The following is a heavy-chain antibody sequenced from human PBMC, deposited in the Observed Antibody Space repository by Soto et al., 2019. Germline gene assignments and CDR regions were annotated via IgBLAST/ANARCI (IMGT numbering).Heavy chain of an antibody. V-gene: IGHV3-73*01. J-gene: IGHJ4*02. CDR3: TRQYDFWSGYPFDY. CDR1: GFTFSGSA. Sequence: EVQLVESGGGLVQPGGSLKLSCAASGFTFSGSAMHWVRQASGKGLEWVGRIRSKANSYATAYAASVKGRFTISRDDSKNTAYLHMNSLKTEDTAVYYCTRQYDFWSGYPFDYWGQGTLVTVSS. D-gene: IGHD3-3*01. CDR2: IRSKANSYAT.